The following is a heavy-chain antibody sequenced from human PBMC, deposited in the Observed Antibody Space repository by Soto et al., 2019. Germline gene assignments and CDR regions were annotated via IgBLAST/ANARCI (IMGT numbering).Heavy chain of an antibody. D-gene: IGHD3-10*01. CDR1: GGSISSYY. Sequence: SETLSLTCTVSGGSISSYYWSWIRQPPGKGLEWIGYIYYSGSTNYNPSLKSRVTMSVDRSKNQFSLKLSSVTAADTAVYYCARVRREFDTSGPVDYWGQGTLVTVSS. V-gene: IGHV4-59*12. CDR2: IYYSGST. J-gene: IGHJ4*02. CDR3: ARVRREFDTSGPVDY.